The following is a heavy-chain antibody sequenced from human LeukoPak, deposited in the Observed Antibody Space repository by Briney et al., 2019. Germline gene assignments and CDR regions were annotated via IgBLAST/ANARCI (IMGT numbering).Heavy chain of an antibody. V-gene: IGHV3-11*01. Sequence: GGSLRLSCAASGFTFSDYYMSWVRQAPGKGLEWISHISSSGNTIYSADSVKGRFTISRDNAKNSVYLQMNNLRAEDTAVYYCARVTQWLVESAICNGMDVWGQGTTVTVSS. CDR2: ISSSGNTI. D-gene: IGHD6-19*01. J-gene: IGHJ6*02. CDR3: ARVTQWLVESAICNGMDV. CDR1: GFTFSDYY.